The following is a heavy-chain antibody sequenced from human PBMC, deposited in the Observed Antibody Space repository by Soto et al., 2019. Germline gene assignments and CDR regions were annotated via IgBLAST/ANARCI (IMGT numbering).Heavy chain of an antibody. CDR3: ARLDCISTSCYGLYWFDP. D-gene: IGHD2-2*01. CDR1: GGTFSSYA. CDR2: IIPIFGTA. V-gene: IGHV1-69*12. J-gene: IGHJ5*02. Sequence: QVQLVQSGAEVKKPGSSVKVSCKASGGTFSSYAISWVRQAPGQGLEWMGGIIPIFGTANYAQKFQGRVRSTADESTSTAYMELSSLRSEDTAVYYCARLDCISTSCYGLYWFDPWGQGTLVTVSS.